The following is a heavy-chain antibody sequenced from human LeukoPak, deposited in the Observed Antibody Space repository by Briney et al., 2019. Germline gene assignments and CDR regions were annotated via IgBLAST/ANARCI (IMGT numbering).Heavy chain of an antibody. D-gene: IGHD3-22*01. CDR1: GFTFSSYS. V-gene: IGHV3-48*02. CDR2: ISSSSSTI. Sequence: PGGSLRLSCAASGFTFSSYSMNWVRQAPGKGLEWVSYISSSSSTIYYADSVKGRFTISRDNAKNSLYLQMNSLRDEDTAVYYCARDLITMIVVDPPGGFDYWGQGTLVIVSS. CDR3: ARDLITMIVVDPPGGFDY. J-gene: IGHJ4*02.